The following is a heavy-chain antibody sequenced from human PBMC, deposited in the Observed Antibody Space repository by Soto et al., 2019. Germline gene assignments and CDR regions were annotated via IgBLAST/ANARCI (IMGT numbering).Heavy chain of an antibody. Sequence: ASVKVSCKASGGTFSSYAISWVRQAPGQGLEWMGGIIPIFGTSNYAQKFQGRVTITADKSTSTAYMELSSLRSEDTAVYYCVGAPAGSFPQGLNYWGQGTLVTSPQ. J-gene: IGHJ4*02. V-gene: IGHV1-69*06. CDR1: GGTFSSYA. CDR3: VGAPAGSFPQGLNY. D-gene: IGHD6-13*01. CDR2: IIPIFGTS.